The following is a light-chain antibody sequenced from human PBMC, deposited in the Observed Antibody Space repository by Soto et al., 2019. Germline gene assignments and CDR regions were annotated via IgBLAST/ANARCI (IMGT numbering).Light chain of an antibody. Sequence: EIGLTQSPGTLSLSPGERATLSCRSSQTVSTNYLAWYQQKPGQAPRLLIYGASSRATGIPDRFSGSGSGTDFILTISRLEPEDFAVYYCQHYGSSPRTFGQGTKLEIK. CDR2: GAS. J-gene: IGKJ2*01. CDR3: QHYGSSPRT. CDR1: QTVSTNY. V-gene: IGKV3-20*01.